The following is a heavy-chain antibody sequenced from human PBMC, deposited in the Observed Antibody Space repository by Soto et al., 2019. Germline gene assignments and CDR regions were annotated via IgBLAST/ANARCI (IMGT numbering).Heavy chain of an antibody. CDR2: IDPSDSYT. CDR1: GYSFTSYW. D-gene: IGHD6-13*01. Sequence: PGESLKISCKGSGYSFTSYWISWVRQMPGKGLEWMGRIDPSDSYTNYSPSFQGHVTISADKSISTACLQGSSLKASDTAMYYCASSIAAAGNDAFDIWGQGTRATAS. CDR3: ASSIAAAGNDAFDI. V-gene: IGHV5-10-1*01. J-gene: IGHJ3*02.